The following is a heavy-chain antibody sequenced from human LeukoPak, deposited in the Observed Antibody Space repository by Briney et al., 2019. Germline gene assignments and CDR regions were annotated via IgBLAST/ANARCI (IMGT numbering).Heavy chain of an antibody. CDR3: MRDLLHLNPNYYFYMDV. CDR1: GGPISSGSYY. J-gene: IGHJ6*03. CDR2: IYTNGST. D-gene: IGHD2/OR15-2a*01. Sequence: SQTLSLTCIVSGGPISSGSYYWSWIRQPAGKGLEWIGRIYTNGSTNYNPSLKSRVTISADTSKNQFSLNLSSVTAADTAMYCCMRDLLHLNPNYYFYMDVWGKGTTVTVSS. V-gene: IGHV4-61*02.